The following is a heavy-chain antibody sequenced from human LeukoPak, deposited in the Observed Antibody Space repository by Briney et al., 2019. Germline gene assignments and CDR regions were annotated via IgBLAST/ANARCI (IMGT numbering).Heavy chain of an antibody. V-gene: IGHV1-69*01. Sequence: SVKVPCKASGGTFSSYAISWVRQAPGQGLEWMGGIIPIFGTANYAQKFQGRVTITADESTSTAYMELSSLRSEDTAVYYCARNWAVTGTGWFDPWGQGTLVTVSS. CDR3: ARNWAVTGTGWFDP. D-gene: IGHD6-19*01. CDR1: GGTFSSYA. J-gene: IGHJ5*02. CDR2: IIPIFGTA.